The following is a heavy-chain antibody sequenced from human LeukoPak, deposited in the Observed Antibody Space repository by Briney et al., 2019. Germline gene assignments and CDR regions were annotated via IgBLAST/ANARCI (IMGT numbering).Heavy chain of an antibody. CDR1: GFTFSSYS. CDR2: ISSSSSSTI. D-gene: IGHD2-15*01. J-gene: IGHJ4*02. V-gene: IGHV3-48*01. CDR3: ARDVGDCSGGSCYTSDFDY. Sequence: PGGSLRLSCAASGFTFSSYSMNWVRQAPGKGLEWVSYISSSSSSTIYYADSVKGRFTISRDNAKNSLYLQMNSLRAEDTAVYYCARDVGDCSGGSCYTSDFDYWGQGTLVTVSS.